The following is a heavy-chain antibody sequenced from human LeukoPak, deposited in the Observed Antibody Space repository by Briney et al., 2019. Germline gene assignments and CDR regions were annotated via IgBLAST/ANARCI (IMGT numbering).Heavy chain of an antibody. Sequence: ASVKVSCKASGYTFTSYGVSWVRQAPGQGLEWMGWISVYNGKTSYAQKFQGRVTMTTDTSTSTAYMELRSLRSGDTAVYYCARDGDYDSGMDVWGQGTTVTVSS. CDR1: GYTFTSYG. CDR2: ISVYNGKT. J-gene: IGHJ6*02. D-gene: IGHD3-3*01. CDR3: ARDGDYDSGMDV. V-gene: IGHV1-18*01.